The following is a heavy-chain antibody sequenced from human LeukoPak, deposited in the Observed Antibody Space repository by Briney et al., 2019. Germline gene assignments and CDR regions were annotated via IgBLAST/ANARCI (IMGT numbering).Heavy chain of an antibody. D-gene: IGHD4-11*01. CDR1: GYTFIRYG. V-gene: IGHV1-18*01. Sequence: ASVKVSCKASGYTFIRYGISWVRQAPGQGLEWMGWISAYNGNTNYAQKLQGRVTMTTDTSTSTAHMELRSLRSDDTVVYYCARGTNSNMPLDYYYYYMDVWGKETTVTVSS. CDR2: ISAYNGNT. CDR3: ARGTNSNMPLDYYYYYMDV. J-gene: IGHJ6*03.